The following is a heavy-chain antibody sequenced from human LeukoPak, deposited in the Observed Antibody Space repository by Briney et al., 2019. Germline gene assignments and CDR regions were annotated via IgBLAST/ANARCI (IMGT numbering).Heavy chain of an antibody. V-gene: IGHV4-39*01. CDR1: GGSISSSSYY. D-gene: IGHD3-3*01. CDR2: IYYSGST. J-gene: IGHJ4*02. Sequence: KPSETLSLTCTVSGGSISSSSYYWGWIRQPPGKGLEWIGSIYYSGSTYYNPSLKSRVTISVDTSKNQFSLKLSSVTAADTAVYYCARRGYDFWSGYYTVYYFDYWGQGTLVTVSS. CDR3: ARRGYDFWSGYYTVYYFDY.